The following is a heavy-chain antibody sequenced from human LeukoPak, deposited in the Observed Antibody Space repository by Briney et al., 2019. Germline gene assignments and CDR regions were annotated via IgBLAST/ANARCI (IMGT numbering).Heavy chain of an antibody. CDR3: AREGGFYRPLDY. D-gene: IGHD6-25*01. Sequence: SETLSLTCGVSGGSVSSTNWWTWLRQPPGKGLEWIREFHLDGRTNFNPSLKSRLTMSVDLSENHVSLKLTSVTAADTAVYYCAREGGFYRPLDYSGQGTLVTVSS. CDR1: GGSVSSTNW. J-gene: IGHJ4*02. CDR2: FHLDGRT. V-gene: IGHV4-4*02.